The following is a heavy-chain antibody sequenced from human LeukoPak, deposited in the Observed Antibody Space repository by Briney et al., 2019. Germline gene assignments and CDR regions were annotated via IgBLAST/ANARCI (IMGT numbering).Heavy chain of an antibody. CDR2: IIPIFGTA. CDR3: AREHYDLRDWFDP. J-gene: IGHJ5*02. D-gene: IGHD3-3*01. V-gene: IGHV1-69*13. CDR1: GGTFSSYA. Sequence: SVKVSCKASGGTFSSYAISWVRQALGQGLEWMGGIIPIFGTANYAQKFQGRVTITADESTSTAYMELSSLRSEDTAVYYCAREHYDLRDWFDPWGQGTLVTVSS.